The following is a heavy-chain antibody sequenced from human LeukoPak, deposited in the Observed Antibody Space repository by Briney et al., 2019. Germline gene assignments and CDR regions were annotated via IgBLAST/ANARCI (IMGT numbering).Heavy chain of an antibody. Sequence: GGSLRLSCAASGFTFSSYSMNWVHQAPGKGLEWVSYISSSSSTIYYADSVKGRFTISRDNAKNSLYLQMNSLRAEDTAVYYCARDLYSGSYSGDFDYWGQGTLVTVSS. J-gene: IGHJ4*02. CDR3: ARDLYSGSYSGDFDY. V-gene: IGHV3-48*01. D-gene: IGHD1-26*01. CDR1: GFTFSSYS. CDR2: ISSSSSTI.